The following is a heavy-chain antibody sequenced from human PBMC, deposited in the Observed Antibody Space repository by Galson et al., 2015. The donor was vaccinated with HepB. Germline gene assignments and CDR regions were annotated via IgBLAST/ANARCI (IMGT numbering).Heavy chain of an antibody. Sequence: QSGAEVKKPGESLKISCKGSGSSFTSYRIAWVRQMPGKGLEWMGIIYPGDSDTRYSPSCQGQVTISADKSISTAYLHWSSLKASDTAMYYCARRFRAHDYGDYRVYWFFDLWGRGTLVTVSS. D-gene: IGHD4-17*01. CDR3: ARRFRAHDYGDYRVYWFFDL. CDR2: IYPGDSDT. J-gene: IGHJ2*01. V-gene: IGHV5-51*01. CDR1: GSSFTSYR.